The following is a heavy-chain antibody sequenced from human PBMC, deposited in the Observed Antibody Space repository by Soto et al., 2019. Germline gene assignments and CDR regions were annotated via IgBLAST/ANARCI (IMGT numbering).Heavy chain of an antibody. J-gene: IGHJ6*02. CDR2: IKQDGSEK. CDR3: ARVEAAAGTPYYYYGMDV. D-gene: IGHD6-13*01. V-gene: IGHV3-7*01. Sequence: PGGSLRLSCEASGFTFSRVSMNWVRQVPGKGLEWVANIKQDGSEKYYVDSVKGRFTISRDNAKNSLYLQMNSLRAEDTAVYYCARVEAAAGTPYYYYGMDVWGQGTTVTVSS. CDR1: GFTFSRVS.